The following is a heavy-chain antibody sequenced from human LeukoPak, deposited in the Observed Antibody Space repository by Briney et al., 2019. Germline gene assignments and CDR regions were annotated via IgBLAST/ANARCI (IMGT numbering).Heavy chain of an antibody. J-gene: IGHJ4*02. V-gene: IGHV4-39*01. CDR3: AIHTSTVVTHLACVDD. CDR2: IYYSGST. Sequence: GSLRLSCALSGVTFSNYDMHLIRQPPGKGLEWIGSIYYSGSTYYNPSLKSRVTMSVDTSKNQFSLKLSSVTAADTAVYHCAIHTSTVVTHLACVDDSGQGTLVTVSS. CDR1: GVTFSNYD. D-gene: IGHD4-23*01.